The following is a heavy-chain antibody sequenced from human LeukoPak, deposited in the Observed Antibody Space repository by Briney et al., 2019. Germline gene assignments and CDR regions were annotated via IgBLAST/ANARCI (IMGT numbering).Heavy chain of an antibody. CDR1: GFTFSSYW. D-gene: IGHD3-3*01. J-gene: IGHJ4*02. CDR2: INTDGSST. V-gene: IGHV3-74*01. CDR3: ARDSEFTIFGVHDY. Sequence: GGSLRLSCAASGFTFSSYWMHWVRQAPGKGLVWVSRINTDGSSTSYADSVKGRFTISRDNAKNTLYLQMNSLRAEDTAVYYCARDSEFTIFGVHDYWGQGTLVTVSS.